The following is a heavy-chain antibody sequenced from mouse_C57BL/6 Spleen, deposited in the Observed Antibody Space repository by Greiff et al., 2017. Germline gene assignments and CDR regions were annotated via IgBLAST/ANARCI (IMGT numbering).Heavy chain of an antibody. CDR3: ARSRLEDAMDY. D-gene: IGHD3-2*02. J-gene: IGHJ4*01. Sequence: VQLQQPGAELVMPGASVKLSCKASGYTFTSYWMHWVKQRPGQGLEWIGEIDPSDSYTNYNQKFKGKSTLTVDKSSSTAYMQLSSLTSEDSAVYYCARSRLEDAMDYWGQGTSVTVSS. CDR1: GYTFTSYW. V-gene: IGHV1-69*01. CDR2: IDPSDSYT.